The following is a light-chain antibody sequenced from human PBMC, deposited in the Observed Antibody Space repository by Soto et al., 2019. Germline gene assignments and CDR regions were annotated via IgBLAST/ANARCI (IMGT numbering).Light chain of an antibody. CDR1: SSDVGGYNY. CDR3: CSYAASYSWV. V-gene: IGLV2-11*01. Sequence: QSALTQPRSVSGSPGQSVTISCTGTSSDVGGYNYVSWYQQHPGKAPKLMIYDVSKRPSGVPDRFSGSKSGNKAALTISGLQAEDEADYYCCSYAASYSWVFGGGTKLTVL. J-gene: IGLJ3*02. CDR2: DVS.